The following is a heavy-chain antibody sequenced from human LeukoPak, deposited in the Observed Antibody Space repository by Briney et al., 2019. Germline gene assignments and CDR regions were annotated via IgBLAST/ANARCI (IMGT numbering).Heavy chain of an antibody. CDR1: GFTFSSYA. CDR2: ISGSGGST. CDR3: AKVGYYYDSSGPPARY. J-gene: IGHJ4*02. D-gene: IGHD3-22*01. V-gene: IGHV3-23*01. Sequence: GGSLRLSCAASGFTFSSYAMSWVRQAPGKGLEWVSAISGSGGSTYYADSVKGRFTIPRDNSKNTLYLQMNSLRAEDTAVYYCAKVGYYYDSSGPPARYWGQGTLVTVSS.